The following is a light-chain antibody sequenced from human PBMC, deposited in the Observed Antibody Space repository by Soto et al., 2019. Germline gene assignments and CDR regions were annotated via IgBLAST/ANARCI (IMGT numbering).Light chain of an antibody. CDR2: DDT. Sequence: QSALTQPRSVSGSPGQSVTISCTGTSNDIGYYDYVSWYQQHPGKAPKLIIYDDTERPSGVPRRFSGSKSGNTASLTISGLQTDDEADYYCWSYEGSYSILFGGGTKVTVL. CDR3: WSYEGSYSIL. V-gene: IGLV2-11*01. J-gene: IGLJ2*01. CDR1: SNDIGYYDY.